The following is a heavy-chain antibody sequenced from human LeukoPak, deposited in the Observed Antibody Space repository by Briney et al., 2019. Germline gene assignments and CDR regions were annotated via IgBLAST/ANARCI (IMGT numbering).Heavy chain of an antibody. CDR3: AKDLTTVTTQGDY. V-gene: IGHV3-7*01. CDR1: GFTFSSYW. CDR2: IKQDGSEK. Sequence: GGSLRLSCAASGFTFSSYWMSWVRQAPGKGLEWVANIKQDGSEKYYVDSVKGRFTISRDNAKNSLYLQMNSLRAEDTAVYYCAKDLTTVTTQGDYWGQGTLVTVSS. D-gene: IGHD4-17*01. J-gene: IGHJ4*02.